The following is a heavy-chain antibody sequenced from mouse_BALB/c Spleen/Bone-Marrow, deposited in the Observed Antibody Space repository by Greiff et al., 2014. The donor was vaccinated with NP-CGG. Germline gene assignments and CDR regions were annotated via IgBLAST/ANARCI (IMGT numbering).Heavy chain of an antibody. CDR2: IYPGDGDT. CDR3: ARGGRLTGYYFDY. J-gene: IGHJ2*01. D-gene: IGHD4-1*01. V-gene: IGHV1-80*01. CDR1: GYAFSSYW. Sequence: VQLHQSGAELVRPGSSVKISCKASGYAFSSYWMNWVKQRPGQGLEWIGQIYPGDGDTNYNGNFKDKATLTTDKSSTTAYMQLSSLTSEDSAVYFCARGGRLTGYYFDYWGRGTTLTVSS.